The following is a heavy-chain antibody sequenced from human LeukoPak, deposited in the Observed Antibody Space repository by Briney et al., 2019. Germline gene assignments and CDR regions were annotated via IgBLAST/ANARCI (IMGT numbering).Heavy chain of an antibody. D-gene: IGHD2-21*02. Sequence: SETLSLTCAVYGGSFSGYFWSWIRQPAGKGLEWIGRISSTGRTDYNPSLTSRVTISIDTSKNQLSMQLNSVTAADTAVYYCARERVWRYCGGDSCGWFDPWGQGTLVTVSS. CDR3: ARERVWRYCGGDSCGWFDP. CDR2: ISSTGRT. CDR1: GGSFSGYF. J-gene: IGHJ5*02. V-gene: IGHV4-59*10.